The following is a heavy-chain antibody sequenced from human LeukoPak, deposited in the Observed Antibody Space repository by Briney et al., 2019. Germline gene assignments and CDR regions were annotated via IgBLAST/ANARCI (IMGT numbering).Heavy chain of an antibody. CDR2: ISAYNGNT. CDR1: GYTFTSYG. V-gene: IGHV1-18*01. Sequence: ASVKVSCKASGYTFTSYGISGGRQAPGQGREWMGWISAYNGNTNYAQKLQGRVTMTTDTSTSTAYMELRSLRSDDTAVYYCARDCSSTSCLFDYWGQGTLVTVSS. CDR3: ARDCSSTSCLFDY. J-gene: IGHJ4*02. D-gene: IGHD2-2*01.